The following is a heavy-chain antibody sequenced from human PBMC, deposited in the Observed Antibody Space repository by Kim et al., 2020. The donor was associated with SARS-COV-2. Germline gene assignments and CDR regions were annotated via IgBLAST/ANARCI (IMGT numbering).Heavy chain of an antibody. Sequence: SETLSLTCAVYGGSFSGYYWSWIRQPPGKGLEWIGEINHSGSTNYNPSLKSRVTISVDTSKNQFSLKLSSVTAADTAVYYCARDPLGTYYYGSGSPRRRYYYGMDVWGQGTTVTVSS. J-gene: IGHJ6*02. D-gene: IGHD3-10*01. CDR3: ARDPLGTYYYGSGSPRRRYYYGMDV. CDR1: GGSFSGYY. CDR2: INHSGST. V-gene: IGHV4-34*01.